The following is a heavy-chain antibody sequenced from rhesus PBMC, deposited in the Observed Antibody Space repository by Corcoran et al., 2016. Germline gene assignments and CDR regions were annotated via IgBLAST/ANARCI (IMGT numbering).Heavy chain of an antibody. CDR2: IYGSGSST. J-gene: IGHJ4*01. D-gene: IGHD1-20*01. CDR1: GGSISSSY. V-gene: IGHV4-169*02. CDR3: TSDPAGTNLDY. Sequence: QLQLQESGPGLVKPSETLSVTCAVSGGSISSSYWSWIRQAPGKGLEWFVYIYGSGSSTNYNPSLKSGVTLSVDTSKNQLSLKLSSVTAADTAVYYCTSDPAGTNLDYWGQGVLVTVSS.